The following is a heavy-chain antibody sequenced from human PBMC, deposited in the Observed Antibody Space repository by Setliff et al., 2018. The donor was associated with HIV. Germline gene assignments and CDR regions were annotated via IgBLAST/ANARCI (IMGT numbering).Heavy chain of an antibody. CDR2: MNPNSGNT. D-gene: IGHD3-22*01. CDR3: ARARRDSYDRGRRNHYYIDI. Sequence: ASVKVSCKASGYTFSSNDINWVRQATGQGLEWMGWMNPNSGNTGYAQKFQGRVTMTRDTSISTAYMELNNLKFEDTAVYYCARARRDSYDRGRRNHYYIDIWGKGTTVTVSS. J-gene: IGHJ6*03. V-gene: IGHV1-8*01. CDR1: GYTFSSND.